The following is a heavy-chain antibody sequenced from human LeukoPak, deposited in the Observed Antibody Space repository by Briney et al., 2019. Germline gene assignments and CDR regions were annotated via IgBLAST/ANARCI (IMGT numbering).Heavy chain of an antibody. D-gene: IGHD6-19*01. CDR3: ARPKDSSGWYYFDY. CDR1: GYTFTSYA. V-gene: IGHV7-4-1*02. Sequence: ASVKVSCKASGYTFTSYAMNWVRQAPGQGLEWMGWINTNTGNPAYAQGFTGRFVFSLDTSVSTAYLQISSLKAEDTAVYYCARPKDSSGWYYFDYWGQGTLVTVSS. CDR2: INTNTGNP. J-gene: IGHJ4*02.